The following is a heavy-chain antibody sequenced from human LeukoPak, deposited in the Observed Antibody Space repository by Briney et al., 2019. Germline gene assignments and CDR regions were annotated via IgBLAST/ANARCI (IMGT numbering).Heavy chain of an antibody. CDR2: ISAYNGNT. V-gene: IGHV1-18*01. D-gene: IGHD3-10*01. CDR1: GYTFTSYG. Sequence: KPGASVKVSCKASGYTFTSYGISWVRQAPGQGLEWMGWISAYNGNTNYAQKLQGRVTMTTDTSTSTAYMELRSLRSDDTAVYYCARVRNKGFGDRCDNDFDYWGQGTLVTVSS. J-gene: IGHJ4*02. CDR3: ARVRNKGFGDRCDNDFDY.